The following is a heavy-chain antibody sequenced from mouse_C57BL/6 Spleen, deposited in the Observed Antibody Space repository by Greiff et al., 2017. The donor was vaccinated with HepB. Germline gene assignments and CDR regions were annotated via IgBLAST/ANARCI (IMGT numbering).Heavy chain of an antibody. CDR1: GFTFSSYT. CDR2: ISGGGGNT. V-gene: IGHV5-9*01. Sequence: DVKLVESGGGLVKPGGSLKLSCAASGFTFSSYTMPWVRQTPEKRLEWVATISGGGGNTYYPDSVKGRFTISRDNAKNTLYLQMSSLRSEDTALYYCARLVYSNYDYFDCWGKGTTLTVS. D-gene: IGHD2-5*01. CDR3: ARLVYSNYDYFDC. J-gene: IGHJ2*01.